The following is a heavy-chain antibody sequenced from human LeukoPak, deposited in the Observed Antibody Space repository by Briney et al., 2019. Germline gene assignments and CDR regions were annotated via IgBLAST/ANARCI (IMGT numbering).Heavy chain of an antibody. CDR1: GGSISSGGSIGSFY. Sequence: SETLSLTCTVSGGSISSGGSIGSFYWSWIRQPPGKGLEWIGEINHSGSTNYNPSLKSRVTISVDTSKNQFSLKLSSVTAADTAVYYCATSSITIFGVATDAFDIWGQGTMVTVSS. V-gene: IGHV4-34*01. J-gene: IGHJ3*02. D-gene: IGHD3-3*01. CDR2: INHSGST. CDR3: ATSSITIFGVATDAFDI.